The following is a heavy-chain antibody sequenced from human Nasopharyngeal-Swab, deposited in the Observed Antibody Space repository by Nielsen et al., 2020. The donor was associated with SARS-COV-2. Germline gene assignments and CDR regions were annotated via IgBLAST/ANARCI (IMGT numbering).Heavy chain of an antibody. CDR3: ARRGDYIWGSYRKPIDY. V-gene: IGHV4-34*01. CDR2: INHSGST. Sequence: PGKGLEWIGEINHSGSTNYNPSLKGRVTISVDTSKNQFSLKLSSVTAADTAVYYCARRGDYIWGSYRKPIDYWGQGTLVTVSS. D-gene: IGHD3-16*02. J-gene: IGHJ4*02.